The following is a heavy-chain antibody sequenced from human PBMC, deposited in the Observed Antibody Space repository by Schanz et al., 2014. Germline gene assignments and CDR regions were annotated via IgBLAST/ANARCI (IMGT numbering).Heavy chain of an antibody. CDR1: GFVFGDYY. D-gene: IGHD6-19*01. CDR2: ISDSGTYT. Sequence: VQLLESGGGLVQPGGSLRLSCAASGFVFGDYYMTWIRQAPGKGLEWLSYISDSGTYTNYADSVKGRFTISRDNAKSSLYLQMNSLRVEDTAVYYCAASSGWHPSTDYWGQGTLXTVSS. J-gene: IGHJ4*02. V-gene: IGHV3-11*03. CDR3: AASSGWHPSTDY.